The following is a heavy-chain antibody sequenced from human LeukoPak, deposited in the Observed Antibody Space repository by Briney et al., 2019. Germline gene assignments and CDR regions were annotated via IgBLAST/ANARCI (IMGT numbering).Heavy chain of an antibody. CDR1: GYTFTSYA. J-gene: IGHJ5*02. Sequence: ASVKVSCKASGYTFTSYAMNWVRQAPGQGLEWMGWINTNTGNPTYAQGFTGRFVFSLDTSVSTAYLQISSLKAEDTAVYYCATEKDTRYCSSTSCYTPTFDPWGQGTLVTVSS. D-gene: IGHD2-2*02. V-gene: IGHV7-4-1*02. CDR3: ATEKDTRYCSSTSCYTPTFDP. CDR2: INTNTGNP.